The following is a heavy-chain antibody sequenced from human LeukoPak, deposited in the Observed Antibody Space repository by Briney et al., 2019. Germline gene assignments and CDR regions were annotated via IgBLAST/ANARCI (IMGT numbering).Heavy chain of an antibody. D-gene: IGHD2-2*01. CDR3: ARGGRCSSTSCYLVY. Sequence: ASVKVSCKASGGTFSSYAISWVRRPPDQGLGWLGGIFPIFGTANYAQKFQGRVTITADESTSTAYMELSSLRSEDTAVYYCARGGRCSSTSCYLVYWGQGTLVTVSS. V-gene: IGHV1-69*13. CDR1: GGTFSSYA. CDR2: IFPIFGTA. J-gene: IGHJ4*02.